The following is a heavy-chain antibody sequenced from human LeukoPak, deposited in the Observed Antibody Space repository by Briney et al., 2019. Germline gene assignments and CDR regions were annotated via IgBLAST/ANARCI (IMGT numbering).Heavy chain of an antibody. J-gene: IGHJ5*02. CDR1: GGSFSGYY. V-gene: IGHV4-34*01. CDR2: INHSGST. Sequence: SETLSLTCAVYGGSFSGYYWSWIRQPPGKGLEWIGEINHSGSTNYNPSLKSRVTISVDTSKNQFSLKLSSVTAADTAVYYCARRARITMVRGVILGWFDPWGQGTLVTVSS. D-gene: IGHD3-10*01. CDR3: ARRARITMVRGVILGWFDP.